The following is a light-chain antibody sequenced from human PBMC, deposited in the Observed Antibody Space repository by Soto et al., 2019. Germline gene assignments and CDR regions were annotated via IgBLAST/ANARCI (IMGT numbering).Light chain of an antibody. J-gene: IGKJ5*01. CDR1: QGIDTY. V-gene: IGKV1-9*01. CDR2: AAS. Sequence: DIQLTQSPSFLSASVGDIVTITCRASQGIDTYLAWYQQKPGKAPKLLIYAASILQSGVPSRFSGRGSGTEFTLTISSLQPEDFATYYCQQLNSYPFIFGQGTRLEIK. CDR3: QQLNSYPFI.